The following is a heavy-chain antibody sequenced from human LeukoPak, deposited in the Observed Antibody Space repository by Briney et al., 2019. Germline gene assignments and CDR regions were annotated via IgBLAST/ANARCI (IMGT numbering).Heavy chain of an antibody. CDR1: GGSISSSSYY. Sequence: PSETLSLTCTVSGGSISSSSYYWGWIRQPPGKGLEWIGSIYYSGSTYYNPSLKSRVTISVDTAKNQFSLKLSSVTAADTAVYYCARGLDGFDIWGQGTMVIVSS. CDR2: IYYSGST. V-gene: IGHV4-39*01. J-gene: IGHJ3*02. CDR3: ARGLDGFDI.